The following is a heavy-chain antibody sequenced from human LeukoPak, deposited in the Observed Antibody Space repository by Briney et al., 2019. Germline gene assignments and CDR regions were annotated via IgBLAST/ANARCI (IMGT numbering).Heavy chain of an antibody. Sequence: PSETLSLTCTVSGGSISSSSYYWGGIRQPPGRGLEWIGSIYYSRSTYYNPSLKSRVTISVDTSKNQFSLKLSSVTAADTAVYYCARRKPKMTTVTTFPTDLGQYNWFDPWGQGTLVTVSS. V-gene: IGHV4-39*01. CDR2: IYYSRST. CDR1: GGSISSSSYY. J-gene: IGHJ5*02. CDR3: ARRKPKMTTVTTFPTDLGQYNWFDP. D-gene: IGHD4-17*01.